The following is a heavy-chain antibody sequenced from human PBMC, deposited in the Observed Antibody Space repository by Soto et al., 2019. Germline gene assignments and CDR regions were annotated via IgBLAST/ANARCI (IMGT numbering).Heavy chain of an antibody. V-gene: IGHV3-30-3*01. Sequence: HPGGSLRLSCAASGFTFSSYAMHWVRQAPGKGLEWVAVISYDGSNKYYADSVKGRFTISRDNSKNTLYLQMNSLRAEDTAVYYCARDPYSNYVEYYFDYWGQGTLVTVSS. D-gene: IGHD4-4*01. CDR2: ISYDGSNK. J-gene: IGHJ4*02. CDR3: ARDPYSNYVEYYFDY. CDR1: GFTFSSYA.